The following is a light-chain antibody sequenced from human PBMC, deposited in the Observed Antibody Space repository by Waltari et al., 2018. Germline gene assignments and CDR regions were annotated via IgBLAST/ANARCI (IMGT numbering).Light chain of an antibody. J-gene: IGLJ2*01. Sequence: WYKQAPGKAPKLIIYDVNKRPSGVPGRFSGSKSGNTASLIVSGLQADDEAYYYCSSYAGDNILIFGGGTKLTV. V-gene: IGLV2-8*01. CDR3: SSYAGDNILI. CDR2: DVN.